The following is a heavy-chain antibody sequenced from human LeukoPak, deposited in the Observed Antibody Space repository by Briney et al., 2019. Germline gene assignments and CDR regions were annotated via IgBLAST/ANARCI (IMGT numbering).Heavy chain of an antibody. J-gene: IGHJ4*02. V-gene: IGHV1-46*01. CDR3: ARYNGDLTGGFDY. Sequence: ASVKVPCKASGYTFTNYYIHWVRQAPGQGLEWMGIINPAGGSTGYAQKFQGRVTMTRDTSTSTVYMELSSLRSEDTAVYYCARYNGDLTGGFDYWGQGTLVTVSS. CDR1: GYTFTNYY. CDR2: INPAGGST. D-gene: IGHD4-17*01.